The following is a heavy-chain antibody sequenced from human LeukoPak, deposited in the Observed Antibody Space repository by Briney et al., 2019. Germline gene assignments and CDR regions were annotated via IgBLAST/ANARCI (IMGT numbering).Heavy chain of an antibody. J-gene: IGHJ4*02. CDR3: ATGGLGISPFEY. V-gene: IGHV3-23*01. CDR2: ISSSGVST. D-gene: IGHD3/OR15-3a*01. CDR1: GFTFSSYA. Sequence: GGSLRLSCAASGFTFSSYAMSWVRQAPGKGLEWVSPISSSGVSTYYADSVEGRFTISRDNSKNTLYLQMNSLRAEDTAIYYCATGGLGISPFEYWGQGTLVTVSS.